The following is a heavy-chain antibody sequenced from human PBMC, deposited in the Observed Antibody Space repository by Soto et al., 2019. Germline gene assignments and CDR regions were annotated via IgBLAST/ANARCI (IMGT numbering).Heavy chain of an antibody. D-gene: IGHD3-9*01. CDR3: AGQWAAGYGAFDP. CDR2: IHDGGTT. J-gene: IGHJ5*02. V-gene: IGHV4-4*02. Sequence: QVKLQESGPGLVKPSGTLSLTCAVSGGSINSNRWWTWVRQAPGKGLEWIGEIHDGGTTNYNLSLKSRVTLSIDESKNQFSLDMKSVSAADTAVYYCAGQWAAGYGAFDPWGLGILVTVSS. CDR1: GGSINSNRW.